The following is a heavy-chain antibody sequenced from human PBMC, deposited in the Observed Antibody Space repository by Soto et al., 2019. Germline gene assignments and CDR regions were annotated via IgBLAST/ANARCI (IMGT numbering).Heavy chain of an antibody. J-gene: IGHJ4*02. CDR2: VYWNDDK. V-gene: IGHV2-5*01. CDR1: GFSLSTSGVG. D-gene: IGHD1-26*01. CDR3: ASRGGYEIFDY. Sequence: QITLKESGPTLVKPTQTLTLTCTFSGFSLSTSGVGVAWIRQPPGKALEWLGIVYWNDDKRYEASLNSRLTITKDTSKNQVVLAMTNVDPVDTATYHCASRGGYEIFDYWGQGTLVTVSA.